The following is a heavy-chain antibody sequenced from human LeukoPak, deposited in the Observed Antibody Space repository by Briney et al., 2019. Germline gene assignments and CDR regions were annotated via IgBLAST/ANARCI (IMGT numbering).Heavy chain of an antibody. Sequence: GGSLRLSCAASGFTFDDYAMHWVRQAPGKGLEWVSSISTNSGSMDYADSMKGRFVISRDNAKDSLYLQMNSLRPEDTALYYCAKTTGTNDASDIWGQGTLVTVSS. CDR1: GFTFDDYA. CDR3: AKTTGTNDASDI. D-gene: IGHD1-1*01. V-gene: IGHV3-9*01. J-gene: IGHJ3*02. CDR2: ISTNSGSM.